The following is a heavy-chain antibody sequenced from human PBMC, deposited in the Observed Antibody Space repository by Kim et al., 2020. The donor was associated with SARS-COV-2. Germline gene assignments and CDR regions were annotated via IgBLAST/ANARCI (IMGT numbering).Heavy chain of an antibody. D-gene: IGHD3-3*01. Sequence: SETLSLTCTVSGGSVSSGSYYWSWIRQPPGKGLEWIGYIYYSGSTNYNPSLKSRVTISVDTSKNQFSLKLSSVTAADTAVYYCARVSYYDFWSGPNPWGQGTLVTVSS. CDR2: IYYSGST. CDR3: ARVSYYDFWSGPNP. CDR1: GGSVSSGSYY. V-gene: IGHV4-61*01. J-gene: IGHJ5*02.